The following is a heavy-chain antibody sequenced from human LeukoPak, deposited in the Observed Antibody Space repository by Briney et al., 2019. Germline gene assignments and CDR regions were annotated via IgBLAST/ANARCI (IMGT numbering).Heavy chain of an antibody. D-gene: IGHD6-19*01. J-gene: IGHJ4*02. CDR2: INPNSGGT. Sequence: ASVKISCKASGYTYTGYDMHWVRQAPGQGLEWMGWINPNSGGTNYAQKFQGRVTMTRDTSISTAYMELSRLRSDDTAVYYCARANMDDRSGWYRFDYWGQGTLATVSS. V-gene: IGHV1-2*02. CDR1: GYTYTGYD. CDR3: ARANMDDRSGWYRFDY.